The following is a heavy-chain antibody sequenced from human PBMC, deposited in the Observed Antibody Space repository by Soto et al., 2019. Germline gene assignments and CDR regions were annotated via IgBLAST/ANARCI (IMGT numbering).Heavy chain of an antibody. D-gene: IGHD2-15*01. Sequence: QVQLVQSGAEVKKPGASVKVSCKASGYTFTSYDINWVRQAAGQGLEWIGWMNPNSGKAVYAQKFQRRVTMAGNTSIRTAYMKLSSLRSHDTAVYFCARGLVVVSATYWYFDLWGRGTLVTVSS. V-gene: IGHV1-8*02. J-gene: IGHJ2*01. CDR1: GYTFTSYD. CDR3: ARGLVVVSATYWYFDL. CDR2: MNPNSGKA.